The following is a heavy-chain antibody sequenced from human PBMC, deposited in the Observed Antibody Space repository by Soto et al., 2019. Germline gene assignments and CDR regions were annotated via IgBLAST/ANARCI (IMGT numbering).Heavy chain of an antibody. J-gene: IGHJ2*01. CDR2: INPDGRVT. CDR3: ARVGQGAWYFDL. CDR1: GFTFNTYW. Sequence: EVQLVESGGGLVQPGGSLTLSCAASGFTFNTYWVHWVRQAPGKGVVWASRINPDGRVTNYADSVKGRFTISRDNAQNTLYLQMNSLTPDDTAVYYCARVGQGAWYFDLWCRGTLVTVSS. D-gene: IGHD1-26*01. V-gene: IGHV3-74*01.